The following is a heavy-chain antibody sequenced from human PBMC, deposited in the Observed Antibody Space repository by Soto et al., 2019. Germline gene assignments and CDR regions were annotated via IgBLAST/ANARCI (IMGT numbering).Heavy chain of an antibody. V-gene: IGHV1-69*13. Sequence: SVKVSCKASGGTFSSYAISRVRQAPGQGLEWMGGIIPIFGTANYAQKFQGRVTITADESTSTAYMELSSLRSEDTAVYYCARDYPPYSSGWYWDAIEIWGQGTMVSVSS. CDR1: GGTFSSYA. J-gene: IGHJ3*02. D-gene: IGHD6-19*01. CDR2: IIPIFGTA. CDR3: ARDYPPYSSGWYWDAIEI.